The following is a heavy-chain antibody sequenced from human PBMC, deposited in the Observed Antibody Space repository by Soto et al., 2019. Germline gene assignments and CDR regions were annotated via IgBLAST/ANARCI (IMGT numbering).Heavy chain of an antibody. CDR3: ARDQTRGVRGVFTPGHYYYYGMDV. D-gene: IGHD3-10*01. V-gene: IGHV1-69*01. CDR1: GGTLSNYG. J-gene: IGHJ6*02. Sequence: QVQLVQSGAEVKKPGSSVKVSCKASGGTLSNYGVSWVRQAHGQGLEWMGGIIPMFGTPNYAQKFQGRVTITADESSTTAYMELSSLRSEDTAVYYCARDQTRGVRGVFTPGHYYYYGMDVWGQGTTVTVSS. CDR2: IIPMFGTP.